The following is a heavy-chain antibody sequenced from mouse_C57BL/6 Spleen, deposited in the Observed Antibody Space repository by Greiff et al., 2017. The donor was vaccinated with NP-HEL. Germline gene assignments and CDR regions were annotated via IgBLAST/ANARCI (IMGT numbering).Heavy chain of an antibody. CDR3: TRRLPRDYYAMDY. Sequence: QVHVKQSGAELVRPGASVTLSCKASGYTFTDYEMHWVKQTPVHGLEWIGAIDPETGGTAYNQKFKGKAILTADKSSSTAYMELRSLTSEDSAVYYCTRRLPRDYYAMDYWGQGTSVTVSS. V-gene: IGHV1-15*01. CDR1: GYTFTDYE. CDR2: IDPETGGT. J-gene: IGHJ4*01. D-gene: IGHD2-4*01.